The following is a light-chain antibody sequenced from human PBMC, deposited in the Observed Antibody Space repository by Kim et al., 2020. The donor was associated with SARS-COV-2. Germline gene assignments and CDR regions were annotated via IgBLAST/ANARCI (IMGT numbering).Light chain of an antibody. CDR3: QQANSFPYT. J-gene: IGKJ2*01. V-gene: IGKV1-12*01. CDR1: QRISSW. Sequence: DIQMTQSPSSVSASVGDRVTITCRASQRISSWLAWYQQKPGKAPNLLIFAASTLQGGVPSRFSGSGSGTDFTLTISSLQPEDSATYDCQQANSFPYTFGQGPSWRS. CDR2: AAS.